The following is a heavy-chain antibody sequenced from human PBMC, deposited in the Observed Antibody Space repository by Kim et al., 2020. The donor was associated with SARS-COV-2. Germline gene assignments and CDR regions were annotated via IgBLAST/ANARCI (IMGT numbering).Heavy chain of an antibody. CDR2: IHDSGTT. Sequence: SETLSLTCSVSGGSITSGDYYWAWIRQPPGRELEWIGSIHDSGTTYYNASLQSRVILSVDTSTNQFALKLRSVTSTDTAVYFCTRELILTGYFQYYFDLWGQGTLVSVSS. J-gene: IGHJ4*02. V-gene: IGHV4-39*01. CDR1: GGSITSGDYY. CDR3: TRELILTGYFQYYFDL. D-gene: IGHD3-9*01.